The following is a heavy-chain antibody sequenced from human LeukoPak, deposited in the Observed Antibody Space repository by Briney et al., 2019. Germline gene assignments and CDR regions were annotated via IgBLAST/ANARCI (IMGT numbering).Heavy chain of an antibody. Sequence: GGSLRPSCAASGFTVSSNYMSWVRQAPGKGLEWVSVIYSGGSTYYADSVKGRFTISRDNSKNTLYLQMNSLRAEDTAVYYCARGDGYNLSFDYWGQGTLVTVSS. CDR3: ARGDGYNLSFDY. J-gene: IGHJ4*02. CDR1: GFTVSSNY. D-gene: IGHD5-24*01. CDR2: IYSGGST. V-gene: IGHV3-53*01.